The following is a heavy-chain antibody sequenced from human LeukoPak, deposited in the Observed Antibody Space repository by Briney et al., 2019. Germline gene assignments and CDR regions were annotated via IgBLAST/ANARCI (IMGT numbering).Heavy chain of an antibody. CDR2: IRYDGSNK. J-gene: IGHJ4*02. CDR1: GFTFSSYG. Sequence: SGGSLRLSCAASGFTFSSYGMHWVRQAPGKGLEWVVFIRYDGSNKYYADSVKGRFTISRDNSKNTLYLQMNSLRAEDTAVYYCASFMTTVVTRDYWGQGTLVTVSS. CDR3: ASFMTTVVTRDY. D-gene: IGHD4-23*01. V-gene: IGHV3-30*02.